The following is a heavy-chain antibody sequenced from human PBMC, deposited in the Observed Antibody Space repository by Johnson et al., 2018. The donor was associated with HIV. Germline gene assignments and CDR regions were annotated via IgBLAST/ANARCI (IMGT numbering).Heavy chain of an antibody. J-gene: IGHJ3*02. V-gene: IGHV3-74*01. CDR1: GFTFSSPW. CDR2: IISDGSST. CDR3: ARDILEYSSSVPDAFDI. Sequence: VQLVESGGGLVKPGGSLRLSCAASGFTFSSPWMHWVRQPPGKGLVWVSRIISDGSSTSYADSVKGRFTISRDNAKNSLYLQMNSLRAEDTAVYYCARDILEYSSSVPDAFDIWGQGTMVTVSS. D-gene: IGHD6-6*01.